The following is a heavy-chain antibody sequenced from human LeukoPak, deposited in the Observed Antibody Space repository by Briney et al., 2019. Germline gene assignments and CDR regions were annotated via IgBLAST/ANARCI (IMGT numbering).Heavy chain of an antibody. CDR1: GFTFTDYY. CDR3: ARATNWGFPLHMDV. D-gene: IGHD7-27*01. CDR2: IGTRDSTK. J-gene: IGHJ6*03. V-gene: IGHV3-11*01. Sequence: GGSLRLSCAASGFTFTDYYMSWIRQAPGKGLEWVSFIGTRDSTKYYADSVKGRFTVSRDNAENSLYLQMNSLTAEDTAVYYCARATNWGFPLHMDVWGKGNTATVSS.